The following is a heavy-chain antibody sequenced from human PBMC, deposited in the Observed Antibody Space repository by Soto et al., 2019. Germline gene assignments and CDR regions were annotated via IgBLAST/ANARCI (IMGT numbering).Heavy chain of an antibody. J-gene: IGHJ4*02. V-gene: IGHV4-59*08. CDR1: GGSISSYY. CDR3: ARRGRFGDLYYFDY. D-gene: IGHD3-10*01. Sequence: QVQLQESGPGLVKPSETLSLTCTVSGGSISSYYWSWIRQPPGKGLEWIGYIYYSGSTNYNPSLKSRFTISVDTSKNQFSLKLSSVTAADTAVYYCARRGRFGDLYYFDYWGQGTLVTVSS. CDR2: IYYSGST.